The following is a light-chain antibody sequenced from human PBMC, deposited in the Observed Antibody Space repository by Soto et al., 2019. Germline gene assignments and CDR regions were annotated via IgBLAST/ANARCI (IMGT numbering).Light chain of an antibody. CDR2: DAS. Sequence: ETVLTQSAATLSLSPGDRATLSCRASRRVSTYLAWYQQKAGQAPRLLIYDASNRAAGTPARFSGSGSGTDFTLSISSLEPEDFAVYYCQQRDNWPWTFGQGTKVDIK. CDR1: RRVSTY. CDR3: QQRDNWPWT. V-gene: IGKV3-11*01. J-gene: IGKJ1*01.